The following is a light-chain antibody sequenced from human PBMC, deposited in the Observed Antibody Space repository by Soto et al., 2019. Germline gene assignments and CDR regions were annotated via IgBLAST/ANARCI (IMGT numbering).Light chain of an antibody. CDR3: QQYGSSPGT. V-gene: IGKV3-20*01. CDR2: GAF. J-gene: IGKJ1*01. CDR1: QSLTNNC. Sequence: EIVLTQSPGTLSLSPGEGATLSCRASQSLTNNCLAWFQQKPGQAPRLLIYGAFSGATGIPDRFSGSGCGTDFTLIISRLAPEDFAMYYCQQYGSSPGTFGQGTKVDTK.